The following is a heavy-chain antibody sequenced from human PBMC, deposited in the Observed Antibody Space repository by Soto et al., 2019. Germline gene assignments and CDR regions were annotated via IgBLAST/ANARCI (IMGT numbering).Heavy chain of an antibody. CDR1: GGSISSGY. D-gene: IGHD5-12*01. CDR3: ARGTRLYSGYDPDWYFDL. Sequence: TETLSLTCTVSGGSISSGYWSWLRQSPGEGLEWIGHISNSGTTNYSPSLKSRVFMSVDTSKTQISLKVSSVNAADTAVYYCARGTRLYSGYDPDWYFDLCGRRSLVPVSA. CDR2: ISNSGTT. J-gene: IGHJ2*01. V-gene: IGHV4-59*01.